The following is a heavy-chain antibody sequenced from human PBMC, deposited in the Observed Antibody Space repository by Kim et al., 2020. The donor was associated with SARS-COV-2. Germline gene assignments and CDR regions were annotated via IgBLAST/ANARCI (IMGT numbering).Heavy chain of an antibody. Sequence: QKCKGRVTITADESTITAYMELGSLRSEDTAVYYCARTYYYDSSGYYFDYWGQGTLVTVSS. D-gene: IGHD3-22*01. CDR3: ARTYYYDSSGYYFDY. J-gene: IGHJ4*02. V-gene: IGHV1-69*01.